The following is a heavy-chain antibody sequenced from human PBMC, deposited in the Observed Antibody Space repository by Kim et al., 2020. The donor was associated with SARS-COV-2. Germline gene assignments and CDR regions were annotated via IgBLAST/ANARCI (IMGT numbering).Heavy chain of an antibody. Sequence: SVKVSCKASGGTFSSYAISWVRQAPGQGLEWMGGIIPIFGTANDAQKFQGRVTITADESTSTAYMELSSLRSEDTAVYYCARHPYYYDSSGGFDPWGQGTLVTVCS. V-gene: IGHV1-69*13. CDR3: ARHPYYYDSSGGFDP. CDR1: GGTFSSYA. D-gene: IGHD3-22*01. CDR2: IIPIFGTA. J-gene: IGHJ5*02.